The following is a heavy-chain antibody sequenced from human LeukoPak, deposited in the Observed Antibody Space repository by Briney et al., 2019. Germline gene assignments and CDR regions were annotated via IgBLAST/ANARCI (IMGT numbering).Heavy chain of an antibody. D-gene: IGHD2-15*01. V-gene: IGHV1-69*04. CDR3: ARGSQVVAADSGQFDY. J-gene: IGHJ4*02. CDR1: GGTFSNYA. CDR2: IIPILGIT. Sequence: SVTVSCKASGGTFSNYAISWVRQAPGQGLEWMGRIIPILGITNYAQKFQGRVTITADKSTSTAYMEVSRLRSEDTAVYYCARGSQVVAADSGQFDYWGQGTLVTVSS.